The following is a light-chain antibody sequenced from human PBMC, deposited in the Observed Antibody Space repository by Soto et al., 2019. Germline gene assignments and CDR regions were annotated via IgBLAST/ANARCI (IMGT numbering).Light chain of an antibody. CDR3: QSYDSSLSGVI. Sequence: QSVLTQPPSVSGAPGQRVTISCTGSSSNIGAGYHIHWYQQLPRTAPKLLIYDNINRPSGVPDRFSGSKSGTSASLAITVLQAEDEGDYYCQSYDSSLSGVIFGGGTQLTVL. CDR2: DNI. J-gene: IGLJ2*01. CDR1: SSNIGAGYH. V-gene: IGLV1-40*01.